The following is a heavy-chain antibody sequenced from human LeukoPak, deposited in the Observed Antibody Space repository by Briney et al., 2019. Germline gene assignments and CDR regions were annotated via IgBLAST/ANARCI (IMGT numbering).Heavy chain of an antibody. V-gene: IGHV1-2*02. CDR1: GYTFTGYY. Sequence: GASVKVSCKASGYTFTGYYMHWVRQAPGQGLEWMGWINPNSGGTNYAQKFQGRVTMTRDTSISTAYMELSRLRSDDTAVYYCARVARLGSSGYYFDYWGQGTLVTVSS. D-gene: IGHD3-22*01. CDR3: ARVARLGSSGYYFDY. J-gene: IGHJ4*02. CDR2: INPNSGGT.